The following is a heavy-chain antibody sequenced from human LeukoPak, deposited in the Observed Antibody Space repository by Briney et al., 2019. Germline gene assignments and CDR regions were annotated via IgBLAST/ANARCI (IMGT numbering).Heavy chain of an antibody. V-gene: IGHV4-39*01. CDR3: ARPGGARRGVDY. J-gene: IGHJ4*02. CDR2: IYYSGST. Sequence: PSETLSLTCTVSGGSVSSGSYYWGWIRQPPGKGLEWIGSIYYSGSTYYNPSLKSRVTISVDTSKNQFSLKLSSVTAADTAVYYCARPGGARRGVDYWGQGTLVTVSS. CDR1: GGSVSSGSYY. D-gene: IGHD6-6*01.